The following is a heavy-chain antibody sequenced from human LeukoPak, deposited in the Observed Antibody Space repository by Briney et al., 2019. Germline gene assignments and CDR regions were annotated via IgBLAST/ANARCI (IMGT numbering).Heavy chain of an antibody. Sequence: PGGSLRLSCAASGFTFSDKYMSWIRQAPGKGLEWVSYISSSGSIIYYADSVKGRFTISRDNAKNSLYLQMNSLRAEDTAVYYCARDSEEYYDILTGQYYFDHWGQGTLVTVSS. CDR3: ARDSEEYYDILTGQYYFDH. CDR1: GFTFSDKY. V-gene: IGHV3-11*04. CDR2: ISSSGSII. J-gene: IGHJ4*02. D-gene: IGHD3-9*01.